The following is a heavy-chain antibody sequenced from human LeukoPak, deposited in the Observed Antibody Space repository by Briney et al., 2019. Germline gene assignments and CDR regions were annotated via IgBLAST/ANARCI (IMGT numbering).Heavy chain of an antibody. CDR2: ISSSGNTI. J-gene: IGHJ6*03. Sequence: GGSLRLSCAASGFTFSSYEMNWVRQAPGKGLEWVSYISSSGNTIYYADSVKGRFTISRDNAKNSLYLQMNSLRAEDTAVYYCARDGWGYSPHHYYYMDVWGKGTTVTVSS. CDR1: GFTFSSYE. V-gene: IGHV3-48*03. CDR3: ARDGWGYSPHHYYYMDV. D-gene: IGHD2-15*01.